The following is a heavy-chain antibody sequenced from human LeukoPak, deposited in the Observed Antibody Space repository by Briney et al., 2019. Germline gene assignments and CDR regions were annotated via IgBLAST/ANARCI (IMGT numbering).Heavy chain of an antibody. CDR3: ATTSGYSYGYSDY. D-gene: IGHD5-18*01. J-gene: IGHJ4*02. Sequence: GASVKVSCKASGGTFSSYAISWVRQVPGQGLEWMGGNIPIFGTANYAQKFQGRVTITTDESTSTAYMELSSLRSEDTAVYYCATTSGYSYGYSDYWAREPWSPSPQ. V-gene: IGHV1-69*05. CDR2: NIPIFGTA. CDR1: GGTFSSYA.